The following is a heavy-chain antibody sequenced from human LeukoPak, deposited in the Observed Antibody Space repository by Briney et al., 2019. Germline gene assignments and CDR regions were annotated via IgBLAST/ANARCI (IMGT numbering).Heavy chain of an antibody. J-gene: IGHJ6*02. CDR2: ISYDGSNK. D-gene: IGHD2-15*01. Sequence: GGSLRLSCAASGFTFSSYAMHWVRQAPGKGLEWVAVISYDGSNKYYADSVKGRFTISRDNSKNPLYMQMNSLRADDTAVYYCARDLYECSGGSCRAARYYYGMDVWGQGTTVTVSS. CDR1: GFTFSSYA. V-gene: IGHV3-30-3*01. CDR3: ARDLYECSGGSCRAARYYYGMDV.